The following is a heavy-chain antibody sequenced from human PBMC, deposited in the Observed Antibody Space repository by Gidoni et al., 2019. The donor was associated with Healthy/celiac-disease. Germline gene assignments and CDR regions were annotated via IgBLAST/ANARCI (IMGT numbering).Heavy chain of an antibody. D-gene: IGHD3-22*01. J-gene: IGHJ3*02. CDR1: GGSIRRSNW. Sequence: QVQLQESGPGLVKPSGTLSLTCAVSGGSIRRSNWWSWVRQPPGKGLEWIGEIYHSGSTNYNPSLKSRVTISVDKSKNQFSLKLSSVTAADTAVYYCARAYYYDSSGYPPDAFDIWGQGTMVTVSS. V-gene: IGHV4-4*02. CDR3: ARAYYYDSSGYPPDAFDI. CDR2: IYHSGST.